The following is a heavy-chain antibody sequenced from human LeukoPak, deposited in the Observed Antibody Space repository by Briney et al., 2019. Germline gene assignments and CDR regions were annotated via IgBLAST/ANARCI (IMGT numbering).Heavy chain of an antibody. CDR3: ARTGKFDS. CDR2: IKTDGSET. V-gene: IGHV3-7*05. Sequence: GGSLRLSYAASEFTFTSYELNWVRQAPGKGLEWVANIKTDGSETYYVDSVKGRFTISRDNAKNSVYLQMNSLRAEDTAIYYCARTGKFDSWGQGTLVTVSA. J-gene: IGHJ5*01. CDR1: EFTFTSYE.